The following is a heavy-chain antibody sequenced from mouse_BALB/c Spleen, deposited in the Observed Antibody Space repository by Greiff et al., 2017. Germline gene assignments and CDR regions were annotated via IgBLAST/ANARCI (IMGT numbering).Heavy chain of an antibody. J-gene: IGHJ3*01. CDR1: GFSLTSYG. Sequence: VMLVESGPGLVAPSQSLSITCTVSGFSLTSYGVHWVRQPPGKGLEWLGVIWAGGSTNYNSALMSRLSISKDNSKSQVFLKMNSLQTDDTAMYYCASLDSSGTSWLAYWGQGTLVTVSA. CDR3: ASLDSSGTSWLAY. D-gene: IGHD3-2*01. V-gene: IGHV2-9*02. CDR2: IWAGGST.